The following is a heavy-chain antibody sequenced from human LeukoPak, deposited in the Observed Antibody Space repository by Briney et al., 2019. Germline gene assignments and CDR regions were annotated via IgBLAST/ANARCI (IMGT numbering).Heavy chain of an antibody. CDR1: EFTFNNYG. V-gene: IGHV3-30*03. D-gene: IGHD1-1*01. CDR3: ARDPSLRTTLDY. Sequence: GGSLRLSCIAFEFTFNNYGMHWVRQAPGKGLEWVALVSYDGNNQYYADSVKGRFTISRDNSKNMLYLQMNSLSTEDTAVYYCARDPSLRTTLDYWGQGTLVTVSS. J-gene: IGHJ4*02. CDR2: VSYDGNNQ.